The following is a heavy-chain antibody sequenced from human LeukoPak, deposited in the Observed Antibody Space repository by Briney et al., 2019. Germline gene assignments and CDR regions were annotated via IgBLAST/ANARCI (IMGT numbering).Heavy chain of an antibody. D-gene: IGHD6-19*01. J-gene: IGHJ3*02. CDR2: IYSSGST. CDR1: GGSISSYY. V-gene: IGHV4-4*07. CDR3: ARDPSYSSGYFDI. Sequence: PSETLSLTCTVSGGSISSYYWSWIRQPAGKGLEWIWRIYSSGSTNYNPSLRSRVTMSVDTSKNQFSLKLSSVTAADTAVYYCARDPSYSSGYFDIWGQGTMVTVSS.